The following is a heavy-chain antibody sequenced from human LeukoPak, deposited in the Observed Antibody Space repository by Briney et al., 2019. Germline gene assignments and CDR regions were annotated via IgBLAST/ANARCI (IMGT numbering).Heavy chain of an antibody. V-gene: IGHV4-59*08. CDR3: VGHSWSYCFEF. D-gene: IGHD3-10*01. CDR2: ISHSGST. Sequence: SETLSLTCTVSGDSISSFYWSWIRQSSGKGLEWIGLISHSGSTNYNPSLKNRVTMSVDPSTSRFSLRLTSVTAADTAVYYGVGHSWSYCFEFLGQGIL. CDR1: GDSISSFY. J-gene: IGHJ4*01.